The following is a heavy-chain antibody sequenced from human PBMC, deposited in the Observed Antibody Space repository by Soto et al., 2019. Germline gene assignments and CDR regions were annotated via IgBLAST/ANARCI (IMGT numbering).Heavy chain of an antibody. CDR1: GYTFIYLW. D-gene: IGHD3-10*01. Sequence: GESLKISCQASGYTFIYLWVAWVRQVPGKGLEWMGVIYPGASDIRYSTSFEGHVTISANKSTNTAYLQWSSLEAADTAIYYCARQGTSRGSDYPASDFWGPGTLVTVSS. CDR3: ARQGTSRGSDYPASDF. CDR2: IYPGASDI. V-gene: IGHV5-51*01. J-gene: IGHJ4*02.